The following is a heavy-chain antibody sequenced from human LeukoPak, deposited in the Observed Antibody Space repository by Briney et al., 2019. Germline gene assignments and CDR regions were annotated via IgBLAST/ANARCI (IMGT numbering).Heavy chain of an antibody. D-gene: IGHD3-22*01. CDR1: GGSISSGSYY. CDR2: IHYSGDT. Sequence: SETLSLTCTVSGGSISSGSYYWSWIRQHPGTGLEWIGYIHYSGDTYYNPSLKSRVTISVDTSKNQFSLKLSSVTAADTAVYYCARVRPSSGYYFYYFDYWGQGTLVTVSS. J-gene: IGHJ4*02. V-gene: IGHV4-31*03. CDR3: ARVRPSSGYYFYYFDY.